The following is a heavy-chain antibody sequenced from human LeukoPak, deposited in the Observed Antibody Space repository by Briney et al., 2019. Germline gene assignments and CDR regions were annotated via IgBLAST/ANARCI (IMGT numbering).Heavy chain of an antibody. CDR1: GFTFSSYE. V-gene: IGHV3-48*03. D-gene: IGHD2-2*01. Sequence: GGSLRLSCAASGFTFSSYEMNWVRQAPGKGLEWVSYISSSGSTIYYADSVKGRFTISRDNAKNSLYLQMNSLRAEDTAVYYCAREGVPAAMVGWFDPWGQGTLVTVSS. J-gene: IGHJ5*02. CDR3: AREGVPAAMVGWFDP. CDR2: ISSSGSTI.